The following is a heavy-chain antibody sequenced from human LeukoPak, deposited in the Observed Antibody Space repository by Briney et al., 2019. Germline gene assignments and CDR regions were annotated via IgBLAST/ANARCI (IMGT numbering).Heavy chain of an antibody. CDR1: GFTFSSYA. CDR3: AKWSRGGNYRFDVFDI. CDR2: ISGSGGST. D-gene: IGHD3-16*02. J-gene: IGHJ3*02. V-gene: IGHV3-23*01. Sequence: GGSLRLSCAASGFTFSSYAMSWVRQAPGKGLEWVSAISGSGGSTYYADSVKGRFTISRDISKDTLYLQMNSLRAEDTAVYYCAKWSRGGNYRFDVFDIWGQGTMVTVSS.